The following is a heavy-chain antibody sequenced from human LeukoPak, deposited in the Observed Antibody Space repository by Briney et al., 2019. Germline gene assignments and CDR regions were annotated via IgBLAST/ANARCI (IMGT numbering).Heavy chain of an antibody. D-gene: IGHD3-22*01. CDR3: AKDRYYYDSSGYSDL. CDR2: ISYDGGNK. V-gene: IGHV3-30*18. CDR1: GFTFSHYG. J-gene: IGHJ5*02. Sequence: GGSLRLSCAASGFTFSHYGLHWVRQAPGKGLEWVALISYDGGNKNYADSVRGRFTISRDNSKNTLYLQMNSLRAEDTAVYYCAKDRYYYDSSGYSDLWGQGTLVTVSS.